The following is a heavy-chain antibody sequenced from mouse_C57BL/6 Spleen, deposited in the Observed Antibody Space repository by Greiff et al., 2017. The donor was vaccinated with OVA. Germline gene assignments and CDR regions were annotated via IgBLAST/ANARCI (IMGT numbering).Heavy chain of an antibody. V-gene: IGHV1-76*01. CDR2: IYPGSGNT. CDR3: AREGITTVVADFDY. J-gene: IGHJ2*01. CDR1: GYTFTDYY. Sequence: VQLVESGAELVRPGASVKLSCKASGYTFTDYYINWVKQRPGQGLEWIARIYPGSGNTYYNEKFKGKATLTAEKSSSTAYMQLSSLTSEDSAVYFCAREGITTVVADFDYWGQGTTLTVSS. D-gene: IGHD1-1*01.